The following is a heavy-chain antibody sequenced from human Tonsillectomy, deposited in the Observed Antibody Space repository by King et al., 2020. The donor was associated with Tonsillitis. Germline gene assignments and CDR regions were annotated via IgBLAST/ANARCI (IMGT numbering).Heavy chain of an antibody. D-gene: IGHD1-20*01. CDR3: ARGPITGSTDAFDI. Sequence: VQLVESGGGVVQPGRSLRLSCAASGFIFSNYGMHWVRQAPGKGLEWVAFIWYVGSNKYYGDSVKGRFTVSRDNSQDTLYLQMNSLRADDTAVYYCARGPITGSTDAFDIWGQGTMVTVSS. CDR2: IWYVGSNK. J-gene: IGHJ3*02. CDR1: GFIFSNYG. V-gene: IGHV3-33*08.